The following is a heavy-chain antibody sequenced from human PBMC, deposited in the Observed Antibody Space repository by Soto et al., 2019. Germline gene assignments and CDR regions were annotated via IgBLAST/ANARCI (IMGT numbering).Heavy chain of an antibody. CDR1: GGSISSSSYY. V-gene: IGHV4-39*01. Sequence: SETLSLTCTVSGGSISSSSYYWGWIRQPPGKGLEWIGSIYYSGSTYYNPSLKSRVTISVDTSKNQFSLKLSSVTAADTAVYYCARHPTVPGYSIPGLLYAFDIWGQGTMVTVSS. D-gene: IGHD6-13*01. J-gene: IGHJ3*02. CDR3: ARHPTVPGYSIPGLLYAFDI. CDR2: IYYSGST.